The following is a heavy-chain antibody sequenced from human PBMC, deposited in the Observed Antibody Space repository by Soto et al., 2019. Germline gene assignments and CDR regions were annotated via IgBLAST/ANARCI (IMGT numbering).Heavy chain of an antibody. V-gene: IGHV1-18*01. D-gene: IGHD5-18*01. Sequence: ASVKVSCKASGYIFTSFGISWVRQAPGQGPEWMGWISVYNGNTNYAQKFQGRVTLTTDTSTSTVYMELSSLRSEDTAVYYCARDPDTDSYGYPWGQGTLVTVSS. CDR2: ISVYNGNT. J-gene: IGHJ5*02. CDR3: ARDPDTDSYGYP. CDR1: GYIFTSFG.